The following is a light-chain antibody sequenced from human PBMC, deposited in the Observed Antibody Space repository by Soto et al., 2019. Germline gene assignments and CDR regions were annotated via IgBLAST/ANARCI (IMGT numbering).Light chain of an antibody. J-gene: IGLJ3*02. CDR2: AVS. CDR3: FSYKASDMWV. CDR1: NSDVGAYTF. Sequence: QSVLTQPRSVSGSPGQSVTISCTGTNSDVGAYTFVSWYQQLPGKAPKLIISAVSYRPSGVPDRFSGSKSGNTASLTISGLQAEDEADYYCFSYKASDMWVFGGGTQLTVL. V-gene: IGLV2-11*01.